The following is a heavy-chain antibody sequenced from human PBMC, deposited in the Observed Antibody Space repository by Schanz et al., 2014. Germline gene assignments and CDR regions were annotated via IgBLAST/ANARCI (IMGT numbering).Heavy chain of an antibody. CDR2: IYTSGST. J-gene: IGHJ3*02. CDR3: ARRKHAFDI. CDR1: GFTFSSYA. Sequence: EVQLLESGGGLVQPGGSLRLSCAASGFTFSSYAMSWVRQAPGKGLEWVSVIYTSGSTYYADSVRGRFTFSRDNSKNTLYLQMNSLRAEDTAVYYCARRKHAFDIWGQGTMVTVSS. V-gene: IGHV3-66*01.